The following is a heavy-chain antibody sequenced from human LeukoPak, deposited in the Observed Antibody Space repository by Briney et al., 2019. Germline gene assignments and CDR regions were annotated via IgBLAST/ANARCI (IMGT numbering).Heavy chain of an antibody. V-gene: IGHV1-18*01. Sequence: GASVKVSCKASGYTFTSYGISWVRQAPGQGLEWTGWISAYNGNTNYAQKLQGRVTMTTDTSTSTAYMELRSLRSDDTAVYYCARVPPSLRFLEWLPDYWGQGTLVTVSS. D-gene: IGHD3-3*01. CDR2: ISAYNGNT. J-gene: IGHJ4*02. CDR1: GYTFTSYG. CDR3: ARVPPSLRFLEWLPDY.